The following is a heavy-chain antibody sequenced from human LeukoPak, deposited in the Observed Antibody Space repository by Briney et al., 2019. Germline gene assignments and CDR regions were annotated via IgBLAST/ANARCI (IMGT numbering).Heavy chain of an antibody. CDR1: GFTFSRHN. CDR2: ISFSSSTI. Sequence: GGSLRLSCAASGFTFSRHNMNWVRQAPGKGLEWVSYISFSSSTIYYADSVKGRFTISRDNAKNSLYLQMNSLRAEDTAVYYCARLFGGSADYWGQGTLVTVSS. V-gene: IGHV3-48*01. J-gene: IGHJ4*02. D-gene: IGHD1-26*01. CDR3: ARLFGGSADY.